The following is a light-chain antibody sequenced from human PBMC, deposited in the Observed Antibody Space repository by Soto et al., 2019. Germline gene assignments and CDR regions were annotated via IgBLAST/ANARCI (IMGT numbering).Light chain of an antibody. CDR2: GAS. Sequence: EIVMTQSPLSLPVPPGEPGSISCSISQRLQFNNGYTFLHWYLQKPGQSPQLLIYGASSRATGIPDRFSGSGSGTDFTLTISRLEPEDFAVYYCQHERTFGQGTKVDIK. J-gene: IGKJ1*01. CDR1: QRLQFNNGYTF. CDR3: QHERT. V-gene: IGKV2-28*01.